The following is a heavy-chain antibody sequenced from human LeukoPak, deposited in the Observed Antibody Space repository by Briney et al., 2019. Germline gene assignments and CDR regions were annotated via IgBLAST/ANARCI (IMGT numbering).Heavy chain of an antibody. CDR3: TRESGAFSPFGF. Sequence: TSETLSLTCAVSGVSITTTNWWSWVRQPPGKGLEWIGEVHLNGATNYNPSLASRFSMSIDKSNNHLSLEVTSVTAADTAMYYCTRESGAFSPFGFWGQGTLVTVSS. V-gene: IGHV4-4*02. CDR2: VHLNGAT. CDR1: GVSITTTNW. D-gene: IGHD1-26*01. J-gene: IGHJ4*02.